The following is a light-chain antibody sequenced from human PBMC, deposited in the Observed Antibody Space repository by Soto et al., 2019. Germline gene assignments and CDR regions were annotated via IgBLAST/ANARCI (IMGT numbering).Light chain of an antibody. CDR1: QTVSSTY. CDR3: QQYGSSST. V-gene: IGKV3-20*01. Sequence: EIVLTQSPGTLSSSPGGRATLSCRASQTVSSTYLAWYQQKPGQAPRLLIYGASNRATGIPDRFSGSGSGTDFTLTINGLEPEDFAVYYCQQYGSSSTFGQGTKLEIK. CDR2: GAS. J-gene: IGKJ2*01.